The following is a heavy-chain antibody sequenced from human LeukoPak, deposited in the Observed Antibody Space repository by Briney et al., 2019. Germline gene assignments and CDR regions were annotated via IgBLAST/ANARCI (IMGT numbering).Heavy chain of an antibody. Sequence: ASVKVSCKASGYTFTSYYMHWVRQAPGQGLEWMGIINPSGGSTSYAQKFQGRVTMTRDMSTSTVYMELSSLRSEDTAVYCCARDPSGVRFDYWGQGTLVTVSS. CDR1: GYTFTSYY. J-gene: IGHJ4*02. CDR2: INPSGGST. V-gene: IGHV1-46*01. D-gene: IGHD7-27*01. CDR3: ARDPSGVRFDY.